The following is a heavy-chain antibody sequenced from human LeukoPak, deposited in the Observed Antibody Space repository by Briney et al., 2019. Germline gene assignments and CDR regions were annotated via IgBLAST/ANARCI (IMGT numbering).Heavy chain of an antibody. D-gene: IGHD3-3*01. CDR1: GYTFTGYY. Sequence: ASVKVSCKASGYTFTGYYMHWVRQAPGQGLEWMGWINPNSGGTNYAQKFQVRVTMTRDTSIRTVYMELSRLRSDDTAVYYCARGPLILDGDWFDPWGQGTLVTVSS. V-gene: IGHV1-2*02. CDR2: INPNSGGT. CDR3: ARGPLILDGDWFDP. J-gene: IGHJ5*02.